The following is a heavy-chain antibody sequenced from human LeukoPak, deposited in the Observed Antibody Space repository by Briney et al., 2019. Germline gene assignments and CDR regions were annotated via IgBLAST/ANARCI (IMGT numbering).Heavy chain of an antibody. CDR3: AGSGGSYDY. V-gene: IGHV3-64*01. D-gene: IGHD1-26*01. J-gene: IGHJ4*02. CDR1: GFTFRTYA. CDR2: ICSNGGST. Sequence: GGSLRLSCAASGFTFRTYAMNWVRQAPGKGLEYVSDICSNGGSTYYAKSVKGRFTISRDNSKNTLCLQMGSLRAEDMAVYYCAGSGGSYDYWGQGTLVTVSS.